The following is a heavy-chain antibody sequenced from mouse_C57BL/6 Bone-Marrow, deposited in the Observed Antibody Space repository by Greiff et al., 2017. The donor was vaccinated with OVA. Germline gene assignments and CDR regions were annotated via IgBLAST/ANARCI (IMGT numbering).Heavy chain of an antibody. CDR2: ISSGRSTI. CDR1: GFTFSDYG. V-gene: IGHV5-17*01. J-gene: IGHJ1*03. CDR3: ARDYYGSSRWYCDV. Sequence: EVTLQESGGGLVKPGGSLKLSCAASGFTFSDYGMHWVRPAPEKGLEWVAYISSGRSTIYYADTVKGRFTIARDNAKNTLFLQMTSLRSEDTAMYYCARDYYGSSRWYCDVGGTGTTVTVSS. D-gene: IGHD1-1*01.